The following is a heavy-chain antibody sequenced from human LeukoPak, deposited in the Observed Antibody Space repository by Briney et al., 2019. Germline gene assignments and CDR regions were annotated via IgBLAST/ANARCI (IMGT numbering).Heavy chain of an antibody. V-gene: IGHV1-69*13. CDR2: IIPIFGTA. CDR3: ARDLGYYYDSSAPDDWFDP. D-gene: IGHD3-22*01. Sequence: SVKVSCKASGGTFSSYAISWVRQAPGQGLEWMGGIIPIFGTANYAQKFQGRVTITADESTSTAYMELSSLRSEDTAVYYCARDLGYYYDSSAPDDWFDPWGQGTLVTVSS. J-gene: IGHJ5*02. CDR1: GGTFSSYA.